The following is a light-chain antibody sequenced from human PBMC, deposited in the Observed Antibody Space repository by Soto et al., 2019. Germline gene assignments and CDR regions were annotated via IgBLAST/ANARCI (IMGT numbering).Light chain of an antibody. CDR3: QQYNNWPPAT. J-gene: IGKJ5*01. CDR1: QSVTRY. CDR2: DAS. V-gene: IGKV3-11*01. Sequence: EIALTQSPATLSLSPGERATLSCRTSQSVTRYLAWYQQKPGQAPRLLIYDASNRATGIPARFSGSGSGTDFTLTISSLQSEDFAVYYCQQYNNWPPATFGQGTRLEIK.